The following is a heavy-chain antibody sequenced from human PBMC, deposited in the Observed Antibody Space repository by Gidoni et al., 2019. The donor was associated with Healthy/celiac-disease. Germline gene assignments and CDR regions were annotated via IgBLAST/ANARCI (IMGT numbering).Heavy chain of an antibody. CDR1: GFTFSSYA. Sequence: EVQLLESGGGLVQPVGSLRLSCAASGFTFSSYAMSWVRQAPGKWLEWVSAISGSVGSTYYADSVKGRFTISRDNSKNTRYLQMNSLRAEDTAVYYCAKDKGRPLVVVRLDYWGQGTLVTVSS. D-gene: IGHD2-2*01. V-gene: IGHV3-23*01. J-gene: IGHJ4*02. CDR3: AKDKGRPLVVVRLDY. CDR2: ISGSVGST.